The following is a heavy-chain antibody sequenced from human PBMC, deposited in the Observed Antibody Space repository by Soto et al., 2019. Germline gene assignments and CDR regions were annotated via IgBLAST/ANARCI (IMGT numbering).Heavy chain of an antibody. V-gene: IGHV4-30-4*01. CDR1: GGSVSSGDYY. Sequence: PSETLSLTCTVSGGSVSSGDYYWSWIRQPPGKGLEWIGYIYYSGSTYYNPSLKSRVTISVDTSKNQFSLKLSSVTAADTAVYYCASFYSNYYFDYWGQGTLVTVSS. CDR2: IYYSGST. J-gene: IGHJ4*02. D-gene: IGHD4-4*01. CDR3: ASFYSNYYFDY.